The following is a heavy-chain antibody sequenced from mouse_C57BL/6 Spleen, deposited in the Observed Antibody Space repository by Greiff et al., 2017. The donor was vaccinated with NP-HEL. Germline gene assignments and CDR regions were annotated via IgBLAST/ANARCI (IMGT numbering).Heavy chain of an antibody. D-gene: IGHD4-1*01. CDR3: AREQETGRDFDY. V-gene: IGHV1-50*01. J-gene: IGHJ2*01. Sequence: QVQLQQPGAELVKPGASVKLSCKASGYTFTSYWMQWVKQRPGQGLEWIGEIDPSDSYTNYNQKFKGKATLTVDTSSSTAYMQLSSLTSEDSAVYYCAREQETGRDFDYWGQGTTLTVSS. CDR2: IDPSDSYT. CDR1: GYTFTSYW.